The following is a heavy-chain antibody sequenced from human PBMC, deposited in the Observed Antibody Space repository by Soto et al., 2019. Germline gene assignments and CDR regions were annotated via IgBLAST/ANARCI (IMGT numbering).Heavy chain of an antibody. CDR1: GGTFSSYA. J-gene: IGHJ6*02. Sequence: QVQLVQSGAEVKKPGSSVKVSCKASGGTFSSYAISWVRHAPGQGLEWMGGIIPIFGTANYAQKFQGRVTITADESTSTAYMELSSLRSEDTAVYYCARGGDGYNPMTYYYYGLDVWGQGTTVTVSS. CDR3: ARGGDGYNPMTYYYYGLDV. D-gene: IGHD5-12*01. CDR2: IIPIFGTA. V-gene: IGHV1-69*01.